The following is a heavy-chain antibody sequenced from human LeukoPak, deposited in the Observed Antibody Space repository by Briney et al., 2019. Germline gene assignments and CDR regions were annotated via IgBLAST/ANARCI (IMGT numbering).Heavy chain of an antibody. CDR3: ARGGPYGDYKTPFDY. Sequence: GRSLRLSCAASGFTFSSYGMHWVRQAPGKGLEWVAVIWYDGSNKYYVDSVKGRFTISRDNSKNTLYLQMNSLRAEDTAVYYCARGGPYGDYKTPFDYWGQGTLVTVSS. D-gene: IGHD4-17*01. CDR1: GFTFSSYG. V-gene: IGHV3-33*01. J-gene: IGHJ4*02. CDR2: IWYDGSNK.